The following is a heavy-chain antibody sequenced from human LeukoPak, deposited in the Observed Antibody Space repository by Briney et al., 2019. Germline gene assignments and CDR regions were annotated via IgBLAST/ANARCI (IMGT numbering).Heavy chain of an antibody. CDR2: ISAYNGNT. Sequence: EASVKVSCKASGYTLTSYGISWVRQAPGQGLEWMGWISAYNGNTNYAQKLQGRVTMTTDTSTSTAYMELRSLRSDDTAVYYCARVRTEYSSSSALDYWGQGTLVTVSS. J-gene: IGHJ4*02. CDR3: ARVRTEYSSSSALDY. D-gene: IGHD6-6*01. V-gene: IGHV1-18*01. CDR1: GYTLTSYG.